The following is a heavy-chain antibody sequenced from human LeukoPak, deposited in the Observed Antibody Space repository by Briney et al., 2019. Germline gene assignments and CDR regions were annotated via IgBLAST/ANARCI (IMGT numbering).Heavy chain of an antibody. D-gene: IGHD3-22*01. CDR2: INHSGST. Sequence: ETLSLTCAVYGGSFSGYYWSWIRQPPGKGLEWIGEINHSGSTNYNPSLKSRVAISVDTSKNQFSLKLSSVTAADTAVYYCATLTRYYYDSSGQPYYFDYWGQGTLVTVSS. J-gene: IGHJ4*02. V-gene: IGHV4-34*01. CDR1: GGSFSGYY. CDR3: ATLTRYYYDSSGQPYYFDY.